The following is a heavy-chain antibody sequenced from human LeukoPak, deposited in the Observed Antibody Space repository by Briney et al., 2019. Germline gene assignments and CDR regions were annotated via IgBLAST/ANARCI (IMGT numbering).Heavy chain of an antibody. Sequence: GESLKISCKGSGYNFSRFWINWVRQMPGKGLEWMGIIYPDDSDTRYSPSFQGQVTISANKSFSTAYLHWSSLKASDTAMYYCARHHPYDYGDYWGQGTLVTVSS. D-gene: IGHD2-2*01. CDR1: GYNFSRFW. CDR2: IYPDDSDT. CDR3: ARHHPYDYGDY. V-gene: IGHV5-51*01. J-gene: IGHJ4*02.